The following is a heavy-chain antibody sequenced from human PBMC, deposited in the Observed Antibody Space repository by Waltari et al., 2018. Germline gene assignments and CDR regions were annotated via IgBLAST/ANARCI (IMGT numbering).Heavy chain of an antibody. Sequence: QVQLQQWGAGLLKPSETLSLPCAVYGGSFSGYYWSWIRQPPGKGLEWIGEINHSGRTNYNPSLKSRVTISVDTSKNQFSLKLSSVTAADTAVYYCAFGGLTGDGEGVFDHWGQGTLVTVSS. J-gene: IGHJ4*02. D-gene: IGHD3-16*01. CDR3: AFGGLTGDGEGVFDH. CDR1: GGSFSGYY. CDR2: INHSGRT. V-gene: IGHV4-34*01.